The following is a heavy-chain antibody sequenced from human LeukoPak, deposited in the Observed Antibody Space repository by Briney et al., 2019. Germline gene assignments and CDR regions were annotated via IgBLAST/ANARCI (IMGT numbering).Heavy chain of an antibody. V-gene: IGHV3-7*01. CDR2: IKQDGSEK. CDR3: ARDENFYYYYMDV. Sequence: PAGSLTLSCAASGFTFSSYWMSWVRQAPGKGREWVANIKQDGSEKYYVDSVKGRFTISRDNTKNSLYLQMNSLRAEDTAVYYCARDENFYYYYMDVWGKGTTVTISS. CDR1: GFTFSSYW. D-gene: IGHD2/OR15-2a*01. J-gene: IGHJ6*03.